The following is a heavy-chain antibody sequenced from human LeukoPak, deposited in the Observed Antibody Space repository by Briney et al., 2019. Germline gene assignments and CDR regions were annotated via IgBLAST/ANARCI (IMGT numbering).Heavy chain of an antibody. D-gene: IGHD3-22*01. Sequence: ASVKVSCKASGYTFTGYYMHWVRQAPGQGLEWMGWINPNSGGTNYAQKFQGRVTMTRDTSISTAYMDLSRLISDDTAVYYCARTYYDTSGLGYYYYYMDVWGKGTTVTISS. V-gene: IGHV1-2*02. CDR2: INPNSGGT. J-gene: IGHJ6*03. CDR1: GYTFTGYY. CDR3: ARTYYDTSGLGYYYYYMDV.